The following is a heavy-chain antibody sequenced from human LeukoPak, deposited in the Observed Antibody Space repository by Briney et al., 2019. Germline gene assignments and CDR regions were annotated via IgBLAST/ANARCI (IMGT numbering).Heavy chain of an antibody. V-gene: IGHV5-51*01. CDR3: ARRAIIRNGYNYVGY. CDR1: GYSFTSYW. D-gene: IGHD5-24*01. J-gene: IGHJ4*02. CDR2: IYPGDSDT. Sequence: GESLKISCKGSGYSFTSYWIGWVRQMPGKGLERMGIIYPGDSDTRYSPSFQGQVTISADKSISTAYLQWSSLKASDTAMYYCARRAIIRNGYNYVGYWGQGTLVTVSS.